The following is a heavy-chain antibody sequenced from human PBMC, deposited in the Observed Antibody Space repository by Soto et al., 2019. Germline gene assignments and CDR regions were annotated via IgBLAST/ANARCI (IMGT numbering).Heavy chain of an antibody. J-gene: IGHJ4*02. Sequence: QVQLVESGGGVVQPGRSLRLSCAASGFTFSSYAMHWVRQAPGKGLEWVAVISYDGSNKYYADSVKGRFTISRDNSKNTLYLQMNSLRAEDTAVYYCARDRLGHWGQGTLVTVSS. CDR1: GFTFSSYA. CDR2: ISYDGSNK. CDR3: ARDRLGH. V-gene: IGHV3-30-3*01.